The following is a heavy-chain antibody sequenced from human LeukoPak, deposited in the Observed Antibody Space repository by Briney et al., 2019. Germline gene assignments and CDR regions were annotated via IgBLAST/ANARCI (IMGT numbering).Heavy chain of an antibody. D-gene: IGHD3-10*01. V-gene: IGHV3-23*01. CDR2: ISGSGDSR. CDR3: GKDCRFPTMIRGIHDF. J-gene: IGHJ4*02. Sequence: PGGSLRLSCTGSGFTFNRYGMSWVRQAPGKGLEWVSGISGSGDSRYYADSVKGRFTISRDSSKNTLYLHMNNLRGDDTAVYYCGKDCRFPTMIRGIHDFWGQGTLVAVSS. CDR1: GFTFNRYG.